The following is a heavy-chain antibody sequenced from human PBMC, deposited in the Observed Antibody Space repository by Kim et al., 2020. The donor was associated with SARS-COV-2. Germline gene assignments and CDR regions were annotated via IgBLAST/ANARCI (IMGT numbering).Heavy chain of an antibody. V-gene: IGHV4-4*02. CDR1: GGSTSSSNW. CDR3: AREYSSGWYGYYYYGMDV. CDR2: IYHSGST. J-gene: IGHJ6*02. D-gene: IGHD6-19*01. Sequence: SETLSLTCAVSGGSTSSSNWWSWVRQPPGKGLEWIGEIYHSGSTNYNPSLKSRVTISVDKSKNQFSLKLSSVTAADTAVYYCAREYSSGWYGYYYYGMDVWGQGTTVTVSS.